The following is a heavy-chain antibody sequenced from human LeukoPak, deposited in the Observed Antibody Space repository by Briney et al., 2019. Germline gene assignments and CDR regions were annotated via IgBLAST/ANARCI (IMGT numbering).Heavy chain of an antibody. CDR2: ISYDGSNK. CDR3: ASEIKVGATPYYYYYGMDV. J-gene: IGHJ6*02. D-gene: IGHD1-26*01. CDR1: GFTFSSYG. Sequence: GGSLRLSCAASGFTFSSYGMHWVRQAPGKGLEWVAVISYDGSNKYYADSVKGRFTISRDNSKNTLYLQMNSLRAEDTAVYYCASEIKVGATPYYYYYGMDVWGQGTTVTVSS. V-gene: IGHV3-30*03.